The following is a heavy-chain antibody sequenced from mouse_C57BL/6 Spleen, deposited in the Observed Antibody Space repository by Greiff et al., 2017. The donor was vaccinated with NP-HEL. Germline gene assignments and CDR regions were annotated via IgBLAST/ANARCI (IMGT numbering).Heavy chain of an antibody. CDR3: ANDYYGSSSFAY. CDR1: GYSFTDYN. Sequence: EVKLMESGPELVKPGASVKISCKASGYSFTDYNMNWVKQSNGKSLEWIGVINPNYGTTSYNQKFKGKATLTVDQSSSTAYMQLNSLTSEDSAVYYCANDYYGSSSFAYWGQGTLVTVSA. J-gene: IGHJ3*01. CDR2: INPNYGTT. V-gene: IGHV1-39*01. D-gene: IGHD1-1*01.